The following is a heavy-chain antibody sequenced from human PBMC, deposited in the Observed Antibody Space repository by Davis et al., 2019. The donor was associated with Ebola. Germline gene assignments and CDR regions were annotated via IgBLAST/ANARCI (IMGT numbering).Heavy chain of an antibody. D-gene: IGHD6-13*01. CDR3: ARDWYRHGMDV. CDR2: TGTNGDT. Sequence: GESLKISCAASGFTFSTYDMHWVRQVPGKGLEWVSETGTNGDTYYADSVKGRFTISRENDKRSLYLQMNSLRAEDTAVYFCARDWYRHGMDVWAQGPRSPSP. V-gene: IGHV3-13*01. J-gene: IGHJ6*02. CDR1: GFTFSTYD.